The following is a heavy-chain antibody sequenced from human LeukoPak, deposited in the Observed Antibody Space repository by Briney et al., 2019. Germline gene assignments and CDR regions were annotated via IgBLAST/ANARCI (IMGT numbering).Heavy chain of an antibody. V-gene: IGHV3-7*01. CDR1: GFTFSSYW. J-gene: IGHJ6*02. D-gene: IGHD3-3*01. Sequence: GGSLRLSCAASGFTFSSYWMSWVRQAPGKGLGWVANIKQDGSEKYYVDSVKGRFTISRDNAKNSLYLQMNSLRAEDTAVYYCAREDSTYYDFWSGYWGVYYYGMDVWGQGTTVTVSS. CDR2: IKQDGSEK. CDR3: AREDSTYYDFWSGYWGVYYYGMDV.